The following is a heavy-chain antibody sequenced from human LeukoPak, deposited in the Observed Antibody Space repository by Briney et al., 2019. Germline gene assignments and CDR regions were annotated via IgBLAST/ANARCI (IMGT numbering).Heavy chain of an antibody. CDR1: GFTFSSYS. D-gene: IGHD4-17*01. CDR2: ISGSGGST. Sequence: GGSLRLSCAASGFTFSSYSMNWVRQAPGKGLEWVSLISGSGGSTYYADSVKGRFTVSRDNSKNTEYLQMNSLRAEDTAIYYCAKDDDDGDHVVDDHWGQGTLVTVSS. J-gene: IGHJ4*02. V-gene: IGHV3-23*01. CDR3: AKDDDDGDHVVDDH.